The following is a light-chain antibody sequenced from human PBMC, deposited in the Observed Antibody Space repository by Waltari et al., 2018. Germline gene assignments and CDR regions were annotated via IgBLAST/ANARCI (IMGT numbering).Light chain of an antibody. CDR2: GAS. J-gene: IGKJ1*01. CDR1: QSVRGT. CDR3: QHYVRLPVT. V-gene: IGKV3-20*01. Sequence: EIVLTQSPGTLSLSPGETATLSCRASQSVRGTLAWYQQKPGPAPRLLIYGASIRATGIPDRFSGSGSGTDFSLTITRLEPEDFAVYYCQHYVRLPVTFGQGTRVEIK.